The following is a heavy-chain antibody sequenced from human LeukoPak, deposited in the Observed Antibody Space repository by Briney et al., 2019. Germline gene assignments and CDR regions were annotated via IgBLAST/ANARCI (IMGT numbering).Heavy chain of an antibody. CDR3: AKGSRQYSSDKAGPIDY. V-gene: IGHV3-23*01. Sequence: PGGSLRLSCAASGFTFSSYAMNWVRQTPGKGLEWVSGIGGSGASIYHADSVEGRFTISRDNSKNTLFVQMSSLRVEDTAVYYCAKGSRQYSSDKAGPIDYWGQGTLVTVSS. CDR1: GFTFSSYA. D-gene: IGHD6-19*01. CDR2: IGGSGASI. J-gene: IGHJ4*02.